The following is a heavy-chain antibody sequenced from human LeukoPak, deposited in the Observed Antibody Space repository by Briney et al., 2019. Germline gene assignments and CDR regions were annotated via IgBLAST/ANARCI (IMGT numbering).Heavy chain of an antibody. V-gene: IGHV1-69*13. CDR1: GYTFTDYY. Sequence: SVKVSCKVSGYTFTDYYMHWVQQAPGQGLEWMGGIIPIFGTANYAQKFQGRVTITADESTSTAYMELSSLRSEDTAVYYCARARLGGLVDYWGQGTLVTVSS. CDR3: ARARLGGLVDY. D-gene: IGHD3/OR15-3a*01. CDR2: IIPIFGTA. J-gene: IGHJ4*02.